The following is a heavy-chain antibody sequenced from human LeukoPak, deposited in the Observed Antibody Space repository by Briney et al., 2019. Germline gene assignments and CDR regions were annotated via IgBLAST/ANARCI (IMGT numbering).Heavy chain of an antibody. V-gene: IGHV3-30*18. D-gene: IGHD6-19*01. CDR3: AKDQGLAAAVAGTPLDFDY. CDR1: GFTFSSYG. Sequence: GGSLRLSCAASGFTFSSYGMHWVRQAPGKGLEWVAVISYDGSNKYYADSVKGRFTISRDNSKNTLYLQMNSLRAEDTAVYYCAKDQGLAAAVAGTPLDFDYWGQGTLVTVSS. J-gene: IGHJ4*02. CDR2: ISYDGSNK.